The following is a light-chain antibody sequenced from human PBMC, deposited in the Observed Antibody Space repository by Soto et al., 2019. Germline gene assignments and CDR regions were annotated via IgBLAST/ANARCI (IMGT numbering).Light chain of an antibody. CDR1: QSVSNRY. Sequence: EIVLTQSPGTLSLSPGERATLSCRASQSVSNRYLAWYQQKPGQAPRLLISGASTRATGIPDRFSGSGSGTDFNLTISRLEPEDFALYYCQQYCDSRWTFGQGTKVEIK. V-gene: IGKV3-20*01. J-gene: IGKJ1*01. CDR3: QQYCDSRWT. CDR2: GAS.